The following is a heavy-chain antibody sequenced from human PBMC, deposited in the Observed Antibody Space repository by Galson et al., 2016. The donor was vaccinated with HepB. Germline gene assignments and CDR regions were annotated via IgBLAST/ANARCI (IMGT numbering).Heavy chain of an antibody. CDR2: INFNSGET. Sequence: SVKVSCKASGYTFTGYGIIWVRQAPGQGLEWMGWINFNSGETRSAQNFQGRVTMTRDTSISTAYMELQSLTSDDTAVYYCARRPPYYDFWSGSDYWGHGTLVTVSS. D-gene: IGHD3-3*01. J-gene: IGHJ4*01. CDR3: ARRPPYYDFWSGSDY. V-gene: IGHV1-2*02. CDR1: GYTFTGYG.